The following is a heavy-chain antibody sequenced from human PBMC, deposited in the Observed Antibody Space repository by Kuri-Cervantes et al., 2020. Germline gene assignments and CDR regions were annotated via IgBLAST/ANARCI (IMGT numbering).Heavy chain of an antibody. D-gene: IGHD3-22*01. CDR2: IYNSGTA. Sequence: SETLSLTCTVSGGSISNYYWSWIRQSPGKGLEWLGYIYNSGTAKYNPSLKSRVTISVDTSKNQFSLKLSSVTAADTAVYYCARLYYYDSSGYSRKYYFDSWGQGTLVTVSS. CDR3: ARLYYYDSSGYSRKYYFDS. J-gene: IGHJ4*02. V-gene: IGHV4-4*09. CDR1: GGSISNYY.